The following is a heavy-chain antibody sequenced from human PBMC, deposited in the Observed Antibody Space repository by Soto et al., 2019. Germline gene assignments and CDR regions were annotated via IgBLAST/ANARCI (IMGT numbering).Heavy chain of an antibody. CDR1: GFTFGNNA. J-gene: IGHJ6*02. Sequence: QVQLVESGGTMVQPGRSLRLSCAASGFTFGNNAMHWVRHAAGKGLEWVAQIWFDGNNKYYTDSVKGRFTISRDNLTNTMYLQMVSLRSDDTAVYYDARDVEQLAPYAMDVWGQETTVIVSS. CDR2: IWFDGNNK. D-gene: IGHD1-26*01. CDR3: ARDVEQLAPYAMDV. V-gene: IGHV3-33*01.